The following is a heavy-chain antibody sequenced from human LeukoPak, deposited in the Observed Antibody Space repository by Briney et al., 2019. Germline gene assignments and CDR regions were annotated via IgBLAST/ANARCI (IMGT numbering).Heavy chain of an antibody. CDR2: NIPIFGTA. Sequence: EASVKVSCKASGGTFSSYAISWVRQAPGQGLEWMGGNIPIFGTANYAQKFQGRVTITADESTSTAYMELSSLRSEDTAVYYCAREDTRITIFGVVIRWFDPWGQGTLVTVSS. J-gene: IGHJ5*02. D-gene: IGHD3-3*01. CDR3: AREDTRITIFGVVIRWFDP. V-gene: IGHV1-69*13. CDR1: GGTFSSYA.